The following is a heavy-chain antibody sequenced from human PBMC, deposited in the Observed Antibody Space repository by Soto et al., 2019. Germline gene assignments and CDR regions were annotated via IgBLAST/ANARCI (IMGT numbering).Heavy chain of an antibody. Sequence: GESLKISCKGSGYSFTSYWISWVRQMPGKGLEWMGRIEPSDSYTNYSPSFQGHVTISADKSISTAYLQWSSLKASDTAMYYCARQPYDTGSYSWFDPWGQGTLVTVSS. V-gene: IGHV5-10-1*01. CDR1: GYSFTSYW. J-gene: IGHJ5*02. CDR3: ARQPYDTGSYSWFDP. D-gene: IGHD3-10*01. CDR2: IEPSDSYT.